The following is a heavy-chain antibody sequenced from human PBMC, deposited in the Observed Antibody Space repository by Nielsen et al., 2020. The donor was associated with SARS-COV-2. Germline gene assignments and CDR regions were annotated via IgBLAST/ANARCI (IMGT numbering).Heavy chain of an antibody. V-gene: IGHV4-34*09. Sequence: SETLSLTCTVSGGSISSYYWSWIRQPPGKGLEWIGEINHSGSTNYNPSLKSRVTISVDTSKNQFSLKLSSVTAADTAVYYCARAPSITIFGVVNNFDDWGQGTLVTVSS. CDR2: INHSGST. CDR1: GGSISSYY. CDR3: ARAPSITIFGVVNNFDD. D-gene: IGHD3-3*01. J-gene: IGHJ4*02.